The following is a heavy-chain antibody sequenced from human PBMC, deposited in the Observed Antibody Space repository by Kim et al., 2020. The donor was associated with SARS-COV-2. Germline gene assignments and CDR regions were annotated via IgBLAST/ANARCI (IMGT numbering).Heavy chain of an antibody. Sequence: GGSLRLSCAASGFTFSSYAMHWVRQAPGKGLEWVAVISYDGSNKYYADSVKGRFTISRDNSKNTLYLQMNSLRAEDTAVYYCARVGVGYSSGWQFDYWGQGTLVTVSS. CDR1: GFTFSSYA. J-gene: IGHJ4*02. CDR2: ISYDGSNK. V-gene: IGHV3-30*04. CDR3: ARVGVGYSSGWQFDY. D-gene: IGHD6-19*01.